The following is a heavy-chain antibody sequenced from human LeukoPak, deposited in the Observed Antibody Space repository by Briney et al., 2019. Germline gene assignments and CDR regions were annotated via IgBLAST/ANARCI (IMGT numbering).Heavy chain of an antibody. D-gene: IGHD2-15*01. CDR2: IIPIFGTA. CDR3: ASISAGYCSGGSCYQHDY. Sequence: ASVKVSCKASGGTFISYAISWVRQAPGQGLEWMGGIIPIFGTANYAQKFQGRVTITADESTSTAYMELSSLRSDDTAVYYCASISAGYCSGGSCYQHDYWGQGTLVTVSS. CDR1: GGTFISYA. V-gene: IGHV1-69*13. J-gene: IGHJ4*02.